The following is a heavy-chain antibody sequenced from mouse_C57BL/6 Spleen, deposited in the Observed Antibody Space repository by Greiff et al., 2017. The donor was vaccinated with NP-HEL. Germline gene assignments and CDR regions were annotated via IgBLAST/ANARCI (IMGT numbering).Heavy chain of an antibody. D-gene: IGHD1-1*01. CDR1: GFTFSSYA. CDR2: ISDGGSYT. J-gene: IGHJ1*03. V-gene: IGHV5-4*01. CDR3: ARDRYYGSMRDWYFDV. Sequence: EVKLVESGGGLVKPGGSLKLSCAASGFTFSSYAMSWVRQTPEKRLEWVATISDGGSYTYYPDNVKGRFTISRDNAKNNLYLQMSHLKSEDTAMYYCARDRYYGSMRDWYFDVWGTGTTVTVSS.